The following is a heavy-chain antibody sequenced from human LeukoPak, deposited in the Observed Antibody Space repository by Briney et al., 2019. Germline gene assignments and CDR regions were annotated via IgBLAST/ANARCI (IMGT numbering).Heavy chain of an antibody. J-gene: IGHJ4*02. CDR3: ARGHYGGSTFDY. CDR2: INHSGST. V-gene: IGHV4-34*01. CDR1: GGSFSGYY. Sequence: SETLSLTCAVYGGSFSGYYWSWIRQPPGKGLEWIGEINHSGSTNYNPSPKSRVTISVDTSKNQFSLKLSSVTAADTAVYYCARGHYGGSTFDYWGQGTLVTVSS. D-gene: IGHD4-23*01.